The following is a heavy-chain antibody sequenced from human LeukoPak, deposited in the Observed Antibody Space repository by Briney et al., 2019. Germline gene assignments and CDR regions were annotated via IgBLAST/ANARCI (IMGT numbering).Heavy chain of an antibody. V-gene: IGHV1-18*01. Sequence: GASVKVSCKASGYTFTSYGISWVRQAPGQGLEWMGWISAYNGNTNYAQKLQGRVTMTTDTSTSTAYMELRSLRSDDTAVYYCAREGRTTYSSGWYFDYWGQGTLVTVSS. CDR3: AREGRTTYSSGWYFDY. CDR2: ISAYNGNT. CDR1: GYTFTSYG. D-gene: IGHD6-19*01. J-gene: IGHJ4*02.